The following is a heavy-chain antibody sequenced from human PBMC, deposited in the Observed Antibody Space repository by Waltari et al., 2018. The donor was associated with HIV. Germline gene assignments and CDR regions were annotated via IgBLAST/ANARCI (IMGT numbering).Heavy chain of an antibody. CDR3: ARARVRSGYGLYYYYGMDV. Sequence: QVQLQESGPGLVKPSQTLSLTCTVSGGSISSGSSYWSWIRQPAGKGLVWIGRIYTSGNTDYNPSLKSLVTISVDTSKNQFSLKLTSVTAADTAVYYCARARVRSGYGLYYYYGMDVWGQGTTVTVSS. CDR2: IYTSGNT. CDR1: GGSISSGSSY. J-gene: IGHJ6*02. V-gene: IGHV4-61*02. D-gene: IGHD5-12*01.